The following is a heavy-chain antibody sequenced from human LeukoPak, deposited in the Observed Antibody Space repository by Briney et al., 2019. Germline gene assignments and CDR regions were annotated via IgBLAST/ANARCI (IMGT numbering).Heavy chain of an antibody. Sequence: GGSLRLSCAASGFTFSNAWMSWVRQAPGKGLEWVGRIKSKTDGGTTDYAAPVKGRFTISRDDSKNTLYLQMNSLRAEDTALYYCAKDIGGGSLTLFDYWGQGTLVTVSS. V-gene: IGHV3-15*05. D-gene: IGHD1-26*01. CDR2: IKSKTDGGTT. CDR1: GFTFSNAW. J-gene: IGHJ4*02. CDR3: AKDIGGGSLTLFDY.